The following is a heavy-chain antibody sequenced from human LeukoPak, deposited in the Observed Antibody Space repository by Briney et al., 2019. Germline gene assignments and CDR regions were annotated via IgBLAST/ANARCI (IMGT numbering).Heavy chain of an antibody. CDR2: IKQDGSEK. Sequence: GGSLRLSCAASGFTFSSYWMSWVRQAPGKGLEWVANIKQDGSEKYYADSVKGRFTISRDNSKNTLYLQMNSLRAEDTAVYYCARDFEDYYDSSGYLDYWGQGTLVTVSS. CDR1: GFTFSSYW. V-gene: IGHV3-7*01. CDR3: ARDFEDYYDSSGYLDY. D-gene: IGHD3-22*01. J-gene: IGHJ4*02.